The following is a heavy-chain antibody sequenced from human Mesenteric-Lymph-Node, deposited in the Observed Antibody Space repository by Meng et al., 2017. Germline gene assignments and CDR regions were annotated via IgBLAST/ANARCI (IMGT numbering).Heavy chain of an antibody. CDR3: ARGESANYYGDIYY. V-gene: IGHV1-69*13. J-gene: IGHJ4*02. CDR2: IIPIFGTT. CDR1: GGTFNRHG. D-gene: IGHD3-10*01. Sequence: SVKVSCKASGGTFNRHGFSWVRQAPGQGLEWMGGIIPIFGTTNYAQKFRGRVTITADEPTSTVYMEISSLRSDDTGKYYCARGESANYYGDIYYWGQGTLVTVSS.